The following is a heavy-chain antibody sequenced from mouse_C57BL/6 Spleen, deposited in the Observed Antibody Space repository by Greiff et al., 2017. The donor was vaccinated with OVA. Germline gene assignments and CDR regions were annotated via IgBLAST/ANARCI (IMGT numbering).Heavy chain of an antibody. CDR3: ARGSLYYEYDGYFDD. J-gene: IGHJ1*03. CDR2: ISDGGSYT. Sequence: EVQLVESGGGLVKPGGSLKLSCAASGFPFSSYAMSWVRQTPEKRLEWVATISDGGSYTYYPDNVKGRSTFSRANAKTNLYLQMSHLKSDDTAKYYCARGSLYYEYDGYFDDWGTGTTVTVSS. D-gene: IGHD2-4*01. V-gene: IGHV5-4*01. CDR1: GFPFSSYA.